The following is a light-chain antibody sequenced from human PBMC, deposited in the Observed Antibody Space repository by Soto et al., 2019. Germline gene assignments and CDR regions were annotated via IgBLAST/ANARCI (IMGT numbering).Light chain of an antibody. CDR3: QQYKNWPRT. V-gene: IGKV3-15*01. CDR2: GAS. CDR1: QSISSN. J-gene: IGKJ1*01. Sequence: EIVMTQSPATLSVSPGERATLSCRASQSISSNLAWYQQKPGQAPRLLIYGASTRAAAIPPRFSGSGSGTEFTLTISSLQSEDFAVYYCQQYKNWPRTFGQGTKVEIK.